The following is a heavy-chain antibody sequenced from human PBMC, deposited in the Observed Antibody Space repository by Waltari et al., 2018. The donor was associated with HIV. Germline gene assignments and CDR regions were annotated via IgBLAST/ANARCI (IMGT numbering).Heavy chain of an antibody. D-gene: IGHD3-10*01. Sequence: QLHLQESGPGLIKPSATLSLTCTVSGGSIGTTSYYSAWIRQPPGKGLEWIGNIYYTASTYYNPSLESRVTISVDTSKNQISLSLTSVTAADTAVYYCARPSRQTSLTGSWFDPWGQGTLVTVSS. CDR2: IYYTAST. CDR3: ARPSRQTSLTGSWFDP. CDR1: GGSIGTTSYY. V-gene: IGHV4-39*01. J-gene: IGHJ5*02.